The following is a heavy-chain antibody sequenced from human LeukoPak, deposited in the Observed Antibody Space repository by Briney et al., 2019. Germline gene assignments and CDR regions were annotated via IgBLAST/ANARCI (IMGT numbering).Heavy chain of an antibody. V-gene: IGHV1-2*02. J-gene: IGHJ5*02. CDR1: GYTFTGYY. D-gene: IGHD1-7*01. CDR2: INPNSGGT. CDR3: ARDDDWNYSWFDP. Sequence: GASVKVSCKASGYTFTGYYMHWVRQAPGQGLEWMGWINPNSGGTNYAQKFQGRVTMTRDTSISTAYMELSRLRSDDTAVYYCARDDDWNYSWFDPWGQGTLVTVSS.